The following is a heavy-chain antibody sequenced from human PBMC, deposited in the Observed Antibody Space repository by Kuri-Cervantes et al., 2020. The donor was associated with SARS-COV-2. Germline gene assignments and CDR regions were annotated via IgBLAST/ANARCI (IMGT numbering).Heavy chain of an antibody. CDR2: ISAYNAYT. J-gene: IGHJ1*01. D-gene: IGHD2-2*02. V-gene: IGHV1-18*01. CDR3: ARVRTYCSSTSCYTGYFQH. Sequence: ASVKVSCKASGNTFTSFGISWVRQAPGQGLEWMGWISAYNAYTDYAQKFKGRVTMTTDTTTSTAYMELRSLRSDDTAVYYCARVRTYCSSTSCYTGYFQHWGQGTLVTVSS. CDR1: GNTFTSFG.